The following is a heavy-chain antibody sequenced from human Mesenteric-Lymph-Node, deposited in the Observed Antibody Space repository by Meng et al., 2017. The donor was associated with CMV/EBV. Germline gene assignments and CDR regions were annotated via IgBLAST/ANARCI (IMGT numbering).Heavy chain of an antibody. J-gene: IGHJ6*02. CDR1: GCTVSSYS. CDR3: ARESGDIVVVPANYGMDV. D-gene: IGHD2-2*01. V-gene: IGHV3-21*01. CDR2: ISSSSSYI. Sequence: GESLKIYCAASGCTVSSYSMNCVRQAPGKGMEWVSSISSSSSYIYYADSVKGRFTISRDNAKNSLYLQMNSLRAEDTAVYYCARESGDIVVVPANYGMDVWGQGTTVTVSS.